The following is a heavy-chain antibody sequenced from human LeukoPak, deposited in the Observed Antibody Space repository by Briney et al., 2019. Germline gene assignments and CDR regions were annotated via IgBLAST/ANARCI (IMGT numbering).Heavy chain of an antibody. Sequence: GGSLRLSCAASGFHFNYYAMSWVRQAPGKGVEWVAGISDNERRAYYTASEKRRFTISRDKTKNTVDRELHNRIADDMAVYFCARHDSLIPYWGQGTLVTVSS. CDR1: GFHFNYYA. CDR2: ISDNERRA. CDR3: ARHDSLIPY. D-gene: IGHD3-22*01. J-gene: IGHJ4*02. V-gene: IGHV3-23*01.